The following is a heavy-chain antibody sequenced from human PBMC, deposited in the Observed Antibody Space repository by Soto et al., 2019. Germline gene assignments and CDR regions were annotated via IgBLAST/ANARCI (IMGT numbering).Heavy chain of an antibody. D-gene: IGHD2-15*01. J-gene: IGHJ5*02. Sequence: SETLSLTCTFSGGSISSSSYYWGWIRQPPGKGLEWIGSIYYSGSTYYNPSLKSRVTISVDTSKNQFSLKLSSVTAADTAVYYCARHTLGYCSGGSCYSGWFDPWGQGTLVTVSS. CDR3: ARHTLGYCSGGSCYSGWFDP. CDR1: GGSISSSSYY. V-gene: IGHV4-39*01. CDR2: IYYSGST.